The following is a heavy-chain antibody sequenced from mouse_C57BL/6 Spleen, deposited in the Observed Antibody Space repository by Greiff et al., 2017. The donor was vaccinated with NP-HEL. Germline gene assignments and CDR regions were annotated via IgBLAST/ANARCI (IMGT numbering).Heavy chain of an antibody. J-gene: IGHJ2*01. CDR3: ARLGYGSYYFDY. D-gene: IGHD1-1*02. CDR1: GFTFSDYG. CDR2: ISNLAYSI. V-gene: IGHV5-15*04. Sequence: EVKLVESGGGLVQPGGSLKLSCAASGFTFSDYGMAWVRQAPRKGPEWVAFISNLAYSIYYADTVTGRFTISRENAKNTLYLEMSSLRSEDTAMYYCARLGYGSYYFDYWGQGTTLTVSS.